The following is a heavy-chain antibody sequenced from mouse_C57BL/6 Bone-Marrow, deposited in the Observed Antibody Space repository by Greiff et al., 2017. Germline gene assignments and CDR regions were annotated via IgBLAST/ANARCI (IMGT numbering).Heavy chain of an antibody. CDR1: GFTFTDYY. Sequence: EVQGVESGGGLVQPGGSLSLSCAASGFTFTDYYMSWVRQPPGKALEWLGFIRNTANGYPTEYSASVKGRFTISRDNSQSILYLQRNALRAEDSAAYYCARYALWYYGSSDYFDYWGQGTTLTVSS. V-gene: IGHV7-3*01. CDR2: IRNTANGYPT. J-gene: IGHJ2*01. CDR3: ARYALWYYGSSDYFDY. D-gene: IGHD1-1*01.